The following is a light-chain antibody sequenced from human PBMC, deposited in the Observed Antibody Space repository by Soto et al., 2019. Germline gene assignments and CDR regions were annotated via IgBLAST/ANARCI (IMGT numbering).Light chain of an antibody. V-gene: IGKV3-20*01. J-gene: IGKJ1*01. Sequence: EIVLTQSPGTLSLSPGERATLSCRASQSVSSTYLAWYQQKPGQAPRLLIYGASSRATGIPDRFSGGGSGTDFSLTISGVEPEDFAVYYCQQCGSSPWTFGQGTKVEIK. CDR2: GAS. CDR1: QSVSSTY. CDR3: QQCGSSPWT.